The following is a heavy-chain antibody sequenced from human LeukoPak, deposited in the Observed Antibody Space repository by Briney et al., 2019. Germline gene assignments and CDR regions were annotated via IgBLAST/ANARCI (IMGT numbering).Heavy chain of an antibody. CDR1: GGSFSGYY. CDR3: ARGNRYCSSTSCSAHLDY. D-gene: IGHD2-2*01. CDR2: INHSGST. J-gene: IGHJ4*02. Sequence: PSETLSLTCAVYGGSFSGYYWSWIRQPPGKGLEWIGEINHSGSTNYNPSLKSRVTISVDTSKNQFSLKLSSVTAVDTAVYYCARGNRYCSSTSCSAHLDYWGQGTLVTVSS. V-gene: IGHV4-34*01.